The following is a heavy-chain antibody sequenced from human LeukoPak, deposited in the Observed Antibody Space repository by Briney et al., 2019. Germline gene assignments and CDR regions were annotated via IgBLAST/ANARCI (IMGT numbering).Heavy chain of an antibody. CDR2: ISTYNGNT. CDR3: ARDPGGWYYSDYYFDY. Sequence: ASVKVSCEASGYTVTSYGISWVRQAPGQGLEWMGWISTYNGNTNYAQKLQGRVTMTTDTSTSTAYMELRSLRSDDTAVYYCARDPGGWYYSDYYFDYWGQGTLVTVSS. D-gene: IGHD6-19*01. J-gene: IGHJ4*02. V-gene: IGHV1-18*01. CDR1: GYTVTSYG.